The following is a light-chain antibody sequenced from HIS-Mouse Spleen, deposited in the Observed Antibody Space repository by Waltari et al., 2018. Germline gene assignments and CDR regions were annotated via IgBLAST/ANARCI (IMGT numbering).Light chain of an antibody. CDR2: DVS. CDR1: SSDVGGYNY. Sequence: QSALTQPRSVSGSPGQSVTISCPGTSSDVGGYNYVSWYQPHPGKAPKLMIYDVSKRPSGVPDRFSGSKSGNTASLTISGLQAEDEADYYCCSYAGSYTGVFGTGTKVTVL. CDR3: CSYAGSYTGV. J-gene: IGLJ1*01. V-gene: IGLV2-11*01.